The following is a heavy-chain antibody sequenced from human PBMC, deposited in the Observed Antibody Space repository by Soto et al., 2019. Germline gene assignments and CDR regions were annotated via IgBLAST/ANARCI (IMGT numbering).Heavy chain of an antibody. CDR1: GFTFNSYA. V-gene: IGHV3-64D*06. J-gene: IGHJ4*02. CDR2: ISSYGADT. D-gene: IGHD6-19*01. Sequence: GGSLRLSCSASGFTFNSYAMHWVRQAPGKGLEFVSAISSYGADTYYADSVKGRFAISRDNSKNTLYLQMSSLRAEDTALYYCVKEGYMRSDWYGQFDYWGQGALVTVS. CDR3: VKEGYMRSDWYGQFDY.